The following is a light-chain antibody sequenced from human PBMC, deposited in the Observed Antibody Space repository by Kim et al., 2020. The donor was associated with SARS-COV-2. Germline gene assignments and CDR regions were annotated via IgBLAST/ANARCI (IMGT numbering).Light chain of an antibody. CDR1: RSNIGSNP. CDR3: ATWDTSLTVVV. V-gene: IGLV1-51*01. J-gene: IGLJ3*02. CDR2: DNN. Sequence: QSVLTQPPSVSAAPGQKVTISCSGNRSNIGSNPVSWYQQFPGTATKLITYDNNTRPSGIPDRFSSSKSGTSATLGITGLRTGDEAHYYCATWDTSLTVVVFGGGTKVTVL.